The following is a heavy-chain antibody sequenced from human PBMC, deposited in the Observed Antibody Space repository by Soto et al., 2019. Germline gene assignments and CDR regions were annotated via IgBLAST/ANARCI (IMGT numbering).Heavy chain of an antibody. V-gene: IGHV1-18*01. CDR2: ISAYNGNT. D-gene: IGHD3-22*01. CDR1: GYTFTSYG. J-gene: IGHJ4*02. Sequence: GASVKVSCKASGYTFTSYGISWVRQAPGQGLEWMGWISAYNGNTNYAQKLQGRVTMTTDTSTSTAYMELRNLRSDDTAVYYCARVPLYYDSSGLYYFDYWGQGTLVTVSS. CDR3: ARVPLYYDSSGLYYFDY.